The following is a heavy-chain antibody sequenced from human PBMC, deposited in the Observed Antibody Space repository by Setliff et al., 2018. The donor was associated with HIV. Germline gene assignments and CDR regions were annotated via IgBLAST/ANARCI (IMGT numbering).Heavy chain of an antibody. J-gene: IGHJ4*01. D-gene: IGHD3-10*01. CDR1: GYTFTTYS. V-gene: IGHV1-3*01. CDR3: ARGALLAVFDFDH. Sequence: ASVKVSCKASGYTFTTYSIHWVRQAPGQSLEWMGWINVGKGDTKYSQELQGRITLTTDTSANTAYMEMSSLRSDDTAVYFCARGALLAVFDFDHWGHGTLVTVSS. CDR2: INVGKGDT.